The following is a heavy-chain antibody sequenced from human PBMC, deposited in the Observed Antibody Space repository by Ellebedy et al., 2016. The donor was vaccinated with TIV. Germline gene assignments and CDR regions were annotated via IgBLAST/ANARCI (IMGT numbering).Heavy chain of an antibody. D-gene: IGHD5-24*01. CDR3: AREWWMTTTDY. J-gene: IGHJ4*02. CDR2: INTDGDIA. Sequence: PGGSLRLSCAASGFSFGNYWMHWVRQAPGKGLVTVSRINTDGDIATYADSVKDRFTISRDNARNTLYLQMNSLRAEDTAVYYCAREWWMTTTDYWGQGTLVAVSS. CDR1: GFSFGNYW. V-gene: IGHV3-74*01.